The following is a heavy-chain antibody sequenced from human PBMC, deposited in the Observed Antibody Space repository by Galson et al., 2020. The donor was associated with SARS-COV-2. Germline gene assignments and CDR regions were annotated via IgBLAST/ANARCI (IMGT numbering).Heavy chain of an antibody. V-gene: IGHV5-51*01. CDR3: ARGVYQLLLGVSAFDI. D-gene: IGHD2-2*01. Sequence: GESLKISCKGSGYNFTKYWIGWVRQMPGKGLEWMGVIYPGDSDTRYSPSFQGQVTISADKSISTAYLQWSSLKASDTAMYYCARGVYQLLLGVSAFDIWGQGTMVTVSS. CDR2: IYPGDSDT. J-gene: IGHJ3*02. CDR1: GYNFTKYW.